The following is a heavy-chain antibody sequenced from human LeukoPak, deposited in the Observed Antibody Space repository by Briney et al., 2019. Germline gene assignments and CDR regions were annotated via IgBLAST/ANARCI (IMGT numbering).Heavy chain of an antibody. CDR2: ISRDSSYT. CDR3: ARDDSGDYGMDV. CDR1: GFTFSDYY. J-gene: IGHJ6*02. Sequence: GGSLRLSCAASGFTFSDYYMSWIRQTPGKGLEYVSYISRDSSYTNYADSVKGRFTISRDNAKNSLYLQMSSLRAEDTAVYYCARDDSGDYGMDVWGQGTTVTVSS. V-gene: IGHV3-11*05. D-gene: IGHD4-17*01.